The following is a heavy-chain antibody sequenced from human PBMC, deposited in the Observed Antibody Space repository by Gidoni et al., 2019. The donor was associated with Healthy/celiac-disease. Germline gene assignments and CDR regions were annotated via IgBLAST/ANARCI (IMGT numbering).Heavy chain of an antibody. Sequence: QVQLVQSGAAVKKPASSVKVSCQSSGVTFSSYAISWVLQAPGQGLEWMGRIIPIRGIANYAQKFQGRVTITADKSTSTAYMELSSLRYEDTAVYYCARAPTVTTGWFDPWGQGTLVTVSS. V-gene: IGHV1-69*04. CDR3: ARAPTVTTGWFDP. D-gene: IGHD4-17*01. J-gene: IGHJ5*02. CDR1: GVTFSSYA. CDR2: IIPIRGIA.